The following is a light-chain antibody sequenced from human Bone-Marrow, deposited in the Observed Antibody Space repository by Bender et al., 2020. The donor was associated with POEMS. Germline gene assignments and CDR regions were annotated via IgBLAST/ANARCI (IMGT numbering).Light chain of an antibody. V-gene: IGLV2-14*01. Sequence: QSALTQPASVSGSPGQSITISCSGTSDDIAIYNYVSWYQHHSDKGPKLLIYEVTNRPSGVSYRFSGSKSGNTASLTISGLQAEDEGDYYCSSYTNSNTLIFGGGTKVTVL. CDR1: SDDIAIYNY. J-gene: IGLJ2*01. CDR3: SSYTNSNTLI. CDR2: EVT.